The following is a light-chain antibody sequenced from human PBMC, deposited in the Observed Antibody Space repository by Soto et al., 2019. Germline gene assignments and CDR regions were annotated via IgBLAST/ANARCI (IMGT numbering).Light chain of an antibody. CDR3: SSYTSSSTLNYV. J-gene: IGLJ1*01. CDR1: SSDVGGYNY. CDR2: DVS. Sequence: QSVLTQPASVSGSPGQSITISCTGTSSDVGGYNYVSWYQRHPGKAPELMIYDVSNRPSGVSNRFSGSKSGNTASLTISGLQAEDEADYYCSSYTSSSTLNYVFGTGTKVTVL. V-gene: IGLV2-14*01.